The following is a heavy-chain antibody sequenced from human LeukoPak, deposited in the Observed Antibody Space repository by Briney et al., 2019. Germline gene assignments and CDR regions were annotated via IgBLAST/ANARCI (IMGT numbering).Heavy chain of an antibody. CDR3: ARVAYYYDSSGYYSDYYYYYMDV. Sequence: SETLSLTCAVSGYSISSGYYWGWIRQPPGKGLEWIGSIYHSGSTYYNPSLKSRVTISVDTSKNQFSLKLSSVTAADTAVYYCARVAYYYDSSGYYSDYYYYYMDVWGKGTTVTVSS. J-gene: IGHJ6*03. CDR2: IYHSGST. D-gene: IGHD3-22*01. CDR1: GYSISSGYY. V-gene: IGHV4-38-2*01.